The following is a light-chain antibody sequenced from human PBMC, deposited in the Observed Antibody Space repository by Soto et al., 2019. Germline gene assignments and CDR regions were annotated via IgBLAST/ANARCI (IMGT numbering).Light chain of an antibody. J-gene: IGLJ1*01. CDR2: EVS. CDR1: SSDVGSYNL. Sequence: QSALTQPASVSGSPGQSITISCTGTSSDVGSYNLVSWYQQHPGKARKLMIYEVSKRPSGVSNRFSGSKSGNTASLTISGLQAEDEADYYCCSYAGSSTLVFGTGTKLTVL. CDR3: CSYAGSSTLV. V-gene: IGLV2-23*02.